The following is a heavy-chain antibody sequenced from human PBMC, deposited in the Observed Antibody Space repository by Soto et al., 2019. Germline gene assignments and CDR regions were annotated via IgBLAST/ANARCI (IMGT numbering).Heavy chain of an antibody. J-gene: IGHJ4*02. CDR1: GYTFTSYD. V-gene: IGHV1-8*01. CDR3: ARDSYNSGFRSSAEDDY. D-gene: IGHD6-19*01. CDR2: MNPNSGNT. Sequence: QVQLVQSGAEVKKPGASVKVSCKASGYTFTSYDINWVRQATGQGLEWMGWMNPNSGNTGYAQKFQGRVTLTRNTSITTAYMELSSLRSEDTAVYYCARDSYNSGFRSSAEDDYWGQGTLVTVSS.